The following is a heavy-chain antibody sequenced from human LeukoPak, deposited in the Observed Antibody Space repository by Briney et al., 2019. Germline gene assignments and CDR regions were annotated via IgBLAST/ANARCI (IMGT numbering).Heavy chain of an antibody. CDR1: GGSISSYY. Sequence: PSETLSLTCTVSGGSISSYYWNWIRQPPGRGLEWIGYIYYSGSTNYNPSLKSRVTISVDTSKNQFSLKLSSVTAADTAVYYCARKLLLWFGELSSDWYFDLWGRGTLVTVSS. CDR2: IYYSGST. CDR3: ARKLLLWFGELSSDWYFDL. V-gene: IGHV4-59*08. J-gene: IGHJ2*01. D-gene: IGHD3-10*01.